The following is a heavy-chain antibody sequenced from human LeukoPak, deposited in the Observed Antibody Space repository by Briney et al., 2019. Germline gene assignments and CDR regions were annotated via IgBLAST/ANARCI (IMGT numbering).Heavy chain of an antibody. J-gene: IGHJ4*02. Sequence: ASVKVSCKVSGYTLTELSMHWVRQAPGQGLEWMGIINPSGGSTSYAQKFQGRVTMTRDTSTSTVYMELSSLRSEDTAVYYCARGGAMVKIPTYYFDYWGQGTLVTVSS. CDR2: INPSGGST. D-gene: IGHD5-18*01. CDR1: GYTLTELS. CDR3: ARGGAMVKIPTYYFDY. V-gene: IGHV1-46*01.